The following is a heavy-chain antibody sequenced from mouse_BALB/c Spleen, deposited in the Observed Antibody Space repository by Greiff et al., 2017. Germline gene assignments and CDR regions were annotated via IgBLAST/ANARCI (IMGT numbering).Heavy chain of an antibody. CDR3: ARDDYARFAY. Sequence: DVMLVESGGGLVQPGGSLRLSCAPSGFTFTDYYMSWVRQPPGKALAWLGFIRNKANGYTTEYSASVKGRFTISRDNSQSILYLQMNTLRAEDSATYYCARDDYARFAYWGQGTLVTVSA. D-gene: IGHD2-4*01. J-gene: IGHJ3*01. V-gene: IGHV7-3*02. CDR1: GFTFTDYY. CDR2: IRNKANGYTT.